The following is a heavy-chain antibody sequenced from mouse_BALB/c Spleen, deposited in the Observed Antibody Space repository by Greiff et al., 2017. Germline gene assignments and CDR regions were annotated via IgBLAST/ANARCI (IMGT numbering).Heavy chain of an antibody. V-gene: IGHV1S81*02. CDR1: GYTFTSYW. J-gene: IGHJ1*01. CDR2: INPSNGRT. Sequence: VQLQQPGAELVKPGASVKLSCKASGYTFTSYWMHWVKQRPGQGLEWIGEINPSNGRTNYNEQFKSKATLTVDKSSSTAYMQLSSLTSEDSAVYYCARGGTTVVADWYFDGWGAGTTVTVAS. D-gene: IGHD1-1*01. CDR3: ARGGTTVVADWYFDG.